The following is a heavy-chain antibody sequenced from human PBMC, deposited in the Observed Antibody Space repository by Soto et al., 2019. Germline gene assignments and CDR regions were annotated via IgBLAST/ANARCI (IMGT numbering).Heavy chain of an antibody. D-gene: IGHD1-26*01. CDR3: ASDGGDYTLYYGMDV. V-gene: IGHV1-69*13. J-gene: IGHJ6*02. Sequence: SVKVSCKASGGTFSSYAISWVRQAPGQGLEWMGGIIPIFGTANYAQKFQGRVTITADESTSTAYMELSSLRSEDTAVYYCASDGGDYTLYYGMDVWGQGTTVTVSS. CDR1: GGTFSSYA. CDR2: IIPIFGTA.